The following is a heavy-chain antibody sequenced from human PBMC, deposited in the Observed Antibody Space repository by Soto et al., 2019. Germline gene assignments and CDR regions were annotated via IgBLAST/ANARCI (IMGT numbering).Heavy chain of an antibody. CDR3: AREGGGYCSGGSCSPGFWHYYGMDV. Sequence: SETLSLTCTVSGGSISSGGYYWSWIRQHPGKGLEWIGYIYYSGSTYYNPSLKSRVTISVDASKNQFSLKLSSVTAADTAVYYCAREGGGYCSGGSCSPGFWHYYGMDVWGQGTTVTVSS. CDR1: GGSISSGGYY. J-gene: IGHJ6*02. CDR2: IYYSGST. V-gene: IGHV4-31*03. D-gene: IGHD2-15*01.